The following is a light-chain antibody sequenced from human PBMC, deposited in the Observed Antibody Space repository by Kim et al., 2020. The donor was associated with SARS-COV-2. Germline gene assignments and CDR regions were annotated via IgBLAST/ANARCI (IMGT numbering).Light chain of an antibody. CDR3: QQSYSSLVYT. V-gene: IGKV1-39*01. Sequence: ASVGDGVTITCRASHSIANFLNWFQRKPGRAPKLLIYAASTLESGVPSRFSGSGSGTDFTLTISSLLPEDFATYYCQQSYSSLVYTFGQGTKLEI. CDR1: HSIANF. J-gene: IGKJ2*01. CDR2: AAS.